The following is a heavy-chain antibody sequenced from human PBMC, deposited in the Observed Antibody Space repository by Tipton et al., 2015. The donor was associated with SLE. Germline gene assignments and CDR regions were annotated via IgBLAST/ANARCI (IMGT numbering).Heavy chain of an antibody. J-gene: IGHJ6*02. CDR1: GYSISSGYD. V-gene: IGHV4-38-2*02. CDR2: IHQSGSS. D-gene: IGHD1-14*01. CDR3: AREPRYTWGYGLDV. Sequence: TLSLTCAVSGYSISSGYDWGWIRQPPGKGLGWIGSIHQSGSSHYNPSLRSRVTISVDTSKNQCSLKLSSVTAADTAVYYCAREPRYTWGYGLDVWGQGTTVIVSS.